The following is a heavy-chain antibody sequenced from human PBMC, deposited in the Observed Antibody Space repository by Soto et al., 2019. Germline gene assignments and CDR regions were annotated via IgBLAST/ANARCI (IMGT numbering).Heavy chain of an antibody. CDR2: IYYSGST. CDR1: GGSISSSSYY. Sequence: SETLSLTCTVSGGSISSSSYYWGWIRQPPGKGLEWIGSIYYSGSTYYNPSLKSRVTISVDTSKNQFSLKLSSVTAADTAVYYCARSAYTYVWGSYRYTWYFDYWGQGTLVTVSS. CDR3: ARSAYTYVWGSYRYTWYFDY. D-gene: IGHD3-16*02. V-gene: IGHV4-39*01. J-gene: IGHJ4*02.